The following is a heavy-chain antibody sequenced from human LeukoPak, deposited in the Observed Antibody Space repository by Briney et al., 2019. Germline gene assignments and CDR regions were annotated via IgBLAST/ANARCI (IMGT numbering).Heavy chain of an antibody. D-gene: IGHD3-10*01. CDR1: GFSFSYFG. Sequence: GGSLRLSCAASGFSFSYFGMHWVRQTPGKGLEWVAFIRFGGVDKYYADSVKGRFRISRDDSKNTLYLQMNNLSGEDTAIYYCAKDLLRDRWFGESWGQGTLVTVSS. CDR3: AKDLLRDRWFGES. CDR2: IRFGGVDK. V-gene: IGHV3-30*02. J-gene: IGHJ5*02.